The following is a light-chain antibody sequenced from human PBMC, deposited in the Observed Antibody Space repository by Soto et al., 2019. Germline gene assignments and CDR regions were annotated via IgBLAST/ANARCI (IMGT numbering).Light chain of an antibody. Sequence: MPRSPYARSACVGDRVTITCLASRSIIVCLAWYQQKPGKAPKLLIFDASSLESGVPSRFSGSGSGTEFTLTISCLHPDDFATYFCQQYNTFSWTFGQGTKVDIK. CDR2: DAS. CDR1: RSIIVC. V-gene: IGKV1-5*01. CDR3: QQYNTFSWT. J-gene: IGKJ1*01.